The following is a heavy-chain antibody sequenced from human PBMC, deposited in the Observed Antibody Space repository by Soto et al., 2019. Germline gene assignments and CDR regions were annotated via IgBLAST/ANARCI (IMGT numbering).Heavy chain of an antibody. CDR2: IYYSGST. CDR1: CGSIRRGDFY. V-gene: IGHV4-30-4*01. CDR3: ARATYYYDSSGYYRLFDY. J-gene: IGHJ4*02. Sequence: VALQESGPGLVKPSTALSPTCTGPCGSIRRGDFYWSWIRQPPGKGLEWVGYIYYSGSTYYNPSLKSRVTISVDTSKNQFSLKLSSVTAADTAVYYCARATYYYDSSGYYRLFDYWGQGTLVTVSS. D-gene: IGHD3-22*01.